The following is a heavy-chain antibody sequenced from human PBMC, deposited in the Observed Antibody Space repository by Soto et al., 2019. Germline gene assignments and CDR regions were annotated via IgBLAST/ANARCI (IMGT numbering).Heavy chain of an antibody. CDR3: ARVGSSGWSPDY. CDR2: IFYSGVT. CDR1: GGSIRCYY. D-gene: IGHD6-19*01. J-gene: IGHJ4*02. V-gene: IGHV4-59*01. Sequence: SETLSLTCTVSGGSIRCYYWTWIGQPPGKGLEWIGYIFYSGVTNYNPSLKSRVTLSVDTSKNQFSLKLRSVTAADTAVYYCARVGSSGWSPDYWGRGTLVTVSS.